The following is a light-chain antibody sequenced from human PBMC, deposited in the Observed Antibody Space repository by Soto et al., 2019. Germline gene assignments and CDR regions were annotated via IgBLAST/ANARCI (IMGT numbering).Light chain of an antibody. Sequence: QSPRTLCFYHGERVTLSSRASQSVSSSYLAWYQQKPGQAPRLLIYGASTRATGIPARFSGSGSGTEFTLTISSLQSEDFAVYYCQQYNNWITFGQGAKVDI. CDR2: GAS. J-gene: IGKJ1*01. CDR3: QQYNNWIT. V-gene: IGKV3-15*01. CDR1: QSVSSSY.